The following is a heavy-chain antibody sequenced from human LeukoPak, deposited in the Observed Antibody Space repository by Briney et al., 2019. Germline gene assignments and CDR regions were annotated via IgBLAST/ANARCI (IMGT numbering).Heavy chain of an antibody. D-gene: IGHD3-3*01. CDR1: GFTFSDAW. J-gene: IGHJ4*02. CDR2: IHYKTNDETP. CDR3: TTDHRTIYGVVFPDY. Sequence: PGGSLGLSCAASGFTFSDAWMSWVRQAPGKGLEWVGRIHYKTNDETPDYAASVKGRFIISRDDSKDTLYLQMNYLQTEDTAVCYCTTDHRTIYGVVFPDYWGQGTLVTVSS. V-gene: IGHV3-15*01.